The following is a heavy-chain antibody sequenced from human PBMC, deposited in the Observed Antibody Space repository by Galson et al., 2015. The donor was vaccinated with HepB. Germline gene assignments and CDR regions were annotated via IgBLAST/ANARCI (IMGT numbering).Heavy chain of an antibody. V-gene: IGHV3-21*01. CDR2: ISSSRSYI. CDR3: ALWGYCSGGSCYHDAFDI. D-gene: IGHD2-15*01. J-gene: IGHJ3*02. Sequence: SLRLSCAASGSTFSSYSMNWVRQAPGNGLEWVSSISSSRSYIYYADSVKGRFTISRDNAKNSLYLQMNSLRAEDTAVYYCALWGYCSGGSCYHDAFDIWGQGTMVAVSS. CDR1: GSTFSSYS.